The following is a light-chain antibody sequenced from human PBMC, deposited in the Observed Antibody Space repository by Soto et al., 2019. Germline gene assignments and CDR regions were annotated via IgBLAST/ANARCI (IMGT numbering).Light chain of an antibody. Sequence: QSVLTQPPSASGSPGQSVTISYTGTSSDVGAYNRVSWYQHHPGKAPKLVIFGNRNPPSGVPERFSGSKSGTSASLAITGLQAEDEADYYCQAYDYSLTAFVFGGGTKLTVL. V-gene: IGLV2-8*01. CDR3: QAYDYSLTAFV. CDR1: SSDVGAYNR. J-gene: IGLJ3*02. CDR2: GNR.